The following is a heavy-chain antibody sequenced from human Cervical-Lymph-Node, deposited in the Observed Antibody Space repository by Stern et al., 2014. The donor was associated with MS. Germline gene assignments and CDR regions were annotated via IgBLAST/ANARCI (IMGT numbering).Heavy chain of an antibody. V-gene: IGHV4-59*01. CDR3: ARGGLRWIR. CDR1: GDSMNTDY. D-gene: IGHD3-3*01. Sequence: QLQLQESGPGLVKPSETLSLTCSVSGDSMNTDYWSWIRQPPGKGLEWLGYISHNGRTNHNPSLKSRVTLSLETSKNQFSLRLSSVTAADTAVYYCARGGLRWIRWGQGTLVTVSS. CDR2: ISHNGRT. J-gene: IGHJ4*02.